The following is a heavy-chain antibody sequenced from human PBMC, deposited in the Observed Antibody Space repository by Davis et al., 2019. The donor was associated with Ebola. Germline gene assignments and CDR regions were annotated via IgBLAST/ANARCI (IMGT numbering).Heavy chain of an antibody. CDR2: IKPDGTFR. V-gene: IGHV3-7*03. D-gene: IGHD2-2*01. CDR1: GFTFSSYG. Sequence: GESLKISCAASGFTFSSYGMHWVRQAPGKGLEWVANIKPDGTFRDYLAAVGGRFTISRDNAQNSLDLQMNTLRAEDTAVYFCAKHGTPTAIGGQGTLVTVSS. CDR3: AKHGTPTAI. J-gene: IGHJ4*02.